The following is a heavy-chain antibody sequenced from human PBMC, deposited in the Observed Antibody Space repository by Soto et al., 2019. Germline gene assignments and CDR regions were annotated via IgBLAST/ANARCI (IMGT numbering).Heavy chain of an antibody. CDR3: ARVFPDGWVEPGVVRGYLDT. J-gene: IGHJ4*02. Sequence: QVQLVQSGAEVKEPGSAVKVSCKAPADSFSSYGISWVRQAPGQGLEWMGGIIPIFGKTNYAEKFKGRVTITADESTNTAYMELSSLRSEDTALYYCARVFPDGWVEPGVVRGYLDTWGRGTLVTVSS. CDR1: ADSFSSYG. V-gene: IGHV1-69*01. D-gene: IGHD3-3*01. CDR2: IIPIFGKT.